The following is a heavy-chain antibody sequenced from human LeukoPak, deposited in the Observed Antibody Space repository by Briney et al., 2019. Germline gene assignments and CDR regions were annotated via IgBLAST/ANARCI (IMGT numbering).Heavy chain of an antibody. V-gene: IGHV3-21*06. CDR2: ISSTSSYI. D-gene: IGHD3-10*01. CDR1: GFTFSNYN. J-gene: IGHJ6*02. Sequence: GGSLRLSCAASGFTFSNYNFYWVRQAPGKGLEWVSSISSTSSYIYYADSVRGRFTISRDNAKNSLYLQMNSLRAEDTAVYYCARALWSGPVYYGMDVWGQGTTVTVSS. CDR3: ARALWSGPVYYGMDV.